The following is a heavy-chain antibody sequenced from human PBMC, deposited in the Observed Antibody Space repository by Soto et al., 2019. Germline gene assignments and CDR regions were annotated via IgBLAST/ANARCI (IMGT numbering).Heavy chain of an antibody. J-gene: IGHJ4*02. CDR2: MNSDGSTT. CDR1: GFTFANHW. Sequence: PGGSLRLSCSGSGFTFANHWMHWVRQAPGKGLEWVSRMNSDGSTTDYADSVKGRFTVSRDNAKNTLYLQMNSLRAEDTAVYYCATAEVDFCAKGTWVTVSS. CDR3: ATAEVDF. V-gene: IGHV3-74*01.